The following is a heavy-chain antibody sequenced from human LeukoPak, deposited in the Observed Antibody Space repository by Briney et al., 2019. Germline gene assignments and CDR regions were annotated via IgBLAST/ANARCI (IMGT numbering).Heavy chain of an antibody. Sequence: GGPLRLSCAASGFTFSSYAMSWVRQAPGKGLNWGSAISGSGGSTYYADPVKGRFTISRDHSKNVLYMQMNSLRVEVKDVYYCAKAVLLWFGELRYYFDYWGQGTLVTVSS. CDR1: GFTFSSYA. V-gene: IGHV3-23*01. CDR2: ISGSGGST. D-gene: IGHD3-10*01. CDR3: AKAVLLWFGELRYYFDY. J-gene: IGHJ4*02.